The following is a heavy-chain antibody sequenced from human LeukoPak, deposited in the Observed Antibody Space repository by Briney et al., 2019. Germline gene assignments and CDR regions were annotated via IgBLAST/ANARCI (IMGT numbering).Heavy chain of an antibody. J-gene: IGHJ4*02. D-gene: IGHD2-15*01. CDR1: GFMFRTYG. V-gene: IGHV3-33*01. CDR3: ARGQHSPDY. CDR2: IWYDGTNK. Sequence: PGRSLRLSCAASGFMFRTYGMQWVRQAPGKGLEWVAVIWYDGTNKYYIDSVKGRFTISRDNSENTLYLQMNSLRAEDTAVYFCARGQHSPDYWGQGTLVTVSS.